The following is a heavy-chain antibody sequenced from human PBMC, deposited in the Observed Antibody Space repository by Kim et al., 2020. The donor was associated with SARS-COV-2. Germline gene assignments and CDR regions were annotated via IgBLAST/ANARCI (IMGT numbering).Heavy chain of an antibody. Sequence: SETLSLTCTVSGGSMTGGDYYWDWIRQSPGKGLEWIGNIHYSGRTYYNPSLKSRVTMSVDTSKNQFSLNLNSVTAADAAVYYCARHEGRSNYFDFWGQGILVTVSS. CDR3: ARHEGRSNYFDF. D-gene: IGHD3-16*02. CDR2: IHYSGRT. J-gene: IGHJ4*02. V-gene: IGHV4-39*01. CDR1: GGSMTGGDYY.